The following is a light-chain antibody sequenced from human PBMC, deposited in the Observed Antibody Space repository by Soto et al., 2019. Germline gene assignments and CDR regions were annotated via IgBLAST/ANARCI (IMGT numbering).Light chain of an antibody. Sequence: DIQMTQSPSSLSASVGDRVTITCRASQTTNNYLNWEQLKPGKAPKLLIYAAATLQTVVPSRFTGSGSGTDFTLTIISLQPYDYATYFCQQSYSMPYACGPGTKVEIK. CDR1: QTTNNY. J-gene: IGKJ2*01. CDR3: QQSYSMPYA. V-gene: IGKV1-39*01. CDR2: AAA.